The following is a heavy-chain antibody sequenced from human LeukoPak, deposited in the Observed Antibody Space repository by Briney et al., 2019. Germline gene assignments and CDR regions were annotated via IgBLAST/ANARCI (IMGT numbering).Heavy chain of an antibody. J-gene: IGHJ4*02. D-gene: IGHD6-13*01. CDR3: ARTKGGIAAADAYFDY. V-gene: IGHV4-38-2*02. CDR2: IHHSGST. CDR1: GYSISSGYY. Sequence: PSETLSLTCTVSGYSISSGYYWGWMRQPPGKGLEWIESIHHSGSTYYNPSRKSRVTISIDTSKNQFSLKLSSVTAADTAVYYCARTKGGIAAADAYFDYWGQGTLVTVSS.